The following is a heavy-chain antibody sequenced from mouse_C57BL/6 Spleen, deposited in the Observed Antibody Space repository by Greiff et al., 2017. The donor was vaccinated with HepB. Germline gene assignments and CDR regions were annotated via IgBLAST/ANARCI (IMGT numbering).Heavy chain of an antibody. Sequence: EVQGVESGGGLVQPGGSMKLSCVASGFTFSNYWMNWVRQSPEKGLEWVAPIRLKSDNYATHYAESVKGRFTISRYDSKSSVYLQMNNLRAEDTGIYYCTGSRYYGNYYAMDYWGQGTSVTVSS. CDR2: IRLKSDNYAT. D-gene: IGHD2-1*01. CDR1: GFTFSNYW. CDR3: TGSRYYGNYYAMDY. J-gene: IGHJ4*01. V-gene: IGHV6-3*01.